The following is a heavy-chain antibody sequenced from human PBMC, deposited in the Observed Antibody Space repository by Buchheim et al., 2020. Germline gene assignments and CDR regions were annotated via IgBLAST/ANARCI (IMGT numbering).Heavy chain of an antibody. D-gene: IGHD2-8*01. J-gene: IGHJ1*01. CDR1: GFSFSSFW. V-gene: IGHV3-74*01. CDR3: ARDGSYCTNGVCNL. Sequence: EVQLVESGGGLVQAGGSLKLSCAASGFSFSSFWMNWVRQVPGKGLVWVSRINGDGSHSDYADSVKGRFTTSRDNAKNTLSLQMSGLRVEDTAIYYWARDGSYCTNGVCNLWGPGT. CDR2: INGDGSHS.